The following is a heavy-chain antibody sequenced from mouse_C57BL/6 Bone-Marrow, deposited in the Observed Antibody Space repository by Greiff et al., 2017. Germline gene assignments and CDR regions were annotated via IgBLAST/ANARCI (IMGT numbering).Heavy chain of an antibody. Sequence: QVQLQQPGAELVKPGASVKMSCQASGYTFTSYWITWVKPRPGPGLEWIGDIYPGSGSTNYNEKFKSKATLTVDTSSSTAYMQRSSLTSEESAVYYCARSLRSGRFAYWGQGTLVTVSA. CDR3: ARSLRSGRFAY. CDR1: GYTFTSYW. CDR2: IYPGSGST. J-gene: IGHJ3*01. V-gene: IGHV1-55*01. D-gene: IGHD1-1*01.